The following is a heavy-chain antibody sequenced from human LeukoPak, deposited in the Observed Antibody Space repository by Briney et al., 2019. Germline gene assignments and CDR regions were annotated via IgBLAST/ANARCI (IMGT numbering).Heavy chain of an antibody. Sequence: ASVKVSCKASGYTFTGYYMHWVRQAPGQGLVWMGWINPNSGGTNYAQKFQGWVTMTRDTSISTAYMELSRLRSDDTAVYYCARPSIAVGGAFDIWGQGTMVTVSS. V-gene: IGHV1-2*04. D-gene: IGHD6-19*01. CDR2: INPNSGGT. CDR3: ARPSIAVGGAFDI. J-gene: IGHJ3*02. CDR1: GYTFTGYY.